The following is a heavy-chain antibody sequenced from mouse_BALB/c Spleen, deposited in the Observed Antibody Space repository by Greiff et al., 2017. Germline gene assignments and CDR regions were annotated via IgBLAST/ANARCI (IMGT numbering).Heavy chain of an antibody. J-gene: IGHJ3*01. D-gene: IGHD1-1*01. V-gene: IGHV1S29*02. Sequence: VQLKQSGPELVKPGASVKISCKASGYTFTDYNMHWVKQSHGKSLEWIGYIYPYNGGTGYNQKFKSKATLTVDNSSSTAYMELRSLTSEDSAVYYCARSYYYGSSYIAYWGQGTLVTVSA. CDR1: GYTFTDYN. CDR3: ARSYYYGSSYIAY. CDR2: IYPYNGGT.